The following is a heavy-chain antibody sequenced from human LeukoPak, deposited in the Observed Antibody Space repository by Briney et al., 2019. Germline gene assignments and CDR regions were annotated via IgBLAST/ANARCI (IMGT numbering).Heavy chain of an antibody. D-gene: IGHD3-16*02. J-gene: IGHJ4*02. V-gene: IGHV3-53*01. Sequence: GGSLTLSCAASGFTVISNLMTWVRQSPGRGLEWLSSIYSGGATYYVDSVKGRFTISRDHSNNSVSLQMTNLRVEDTAIYYCARGAYRISWPGIDYWGQGTLVTVSS. CDR3: ARGAYRISWPGIDY. CDR2: IYSGGAT. CDR1: GFTVISNL.